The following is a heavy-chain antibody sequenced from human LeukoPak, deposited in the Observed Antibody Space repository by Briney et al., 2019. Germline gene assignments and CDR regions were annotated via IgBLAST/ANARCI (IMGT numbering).Heavy chain of an antibody. D-gene: IGHD1-26*01. CDR3: ARHPSGSPRVSTYGMDV. CDR1: GYSFTSYW. J-gene: IGHJ6*02. CDR2: IYPGDSDT. Sequence: GESLKISCKGSGYSFTSYWIGWVRQMPGKGLEWMGIIYPGDSDTRYSPSFQGQVTISADKSISTAYLQWSSLKASDTAMYYCARHPSGSPRVSTYGMDVWGQGTTVTVSS. V-gene: IGHV5-51*01.